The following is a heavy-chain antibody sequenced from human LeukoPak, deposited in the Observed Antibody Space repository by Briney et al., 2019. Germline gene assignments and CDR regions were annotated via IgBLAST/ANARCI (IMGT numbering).Heavy chain of an antibody. J-gene: IGHJ6*04. D-gene: IGHD5-18*01. CDR3: ARVLLERGYSYGSGLDYYGMDV. Sequence: SVKVSCKASGGTFSSYAINWVRQAPGQGLEWMGGIIPIFGTANYAQKFQGRVTITADESTSTAYMELSSLRSEDTAVYYCARVLLERGYSYGSGLDYYGMDVWGKGTTVTVSS. V-gene: IGHV1-69*13. CDR1: GGTFSSYA. CDR2: IIPIFGTA.